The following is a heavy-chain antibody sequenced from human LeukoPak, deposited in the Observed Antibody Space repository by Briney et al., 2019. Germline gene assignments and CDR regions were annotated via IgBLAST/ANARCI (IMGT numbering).Heavy chain of an antibody. D-gene: IGHD1-26*01. CDR3: ARTRVGTPTPTFDY. Sequence: PSETLSLTCAVSGGSFSSYCWSWVRQPPGKGLEWIGEINHSGSPNYNPSLKSRVTISQDTSKTQFSLILRSVTAEDTAVYYCARTRVGTPTPTFDYWGQGTLVTVSS. CDR1: GGSFSSYC. J-gene: IGHJ4*02. V-gene: IGHV4-34*01. CDR2: INHSGSP.